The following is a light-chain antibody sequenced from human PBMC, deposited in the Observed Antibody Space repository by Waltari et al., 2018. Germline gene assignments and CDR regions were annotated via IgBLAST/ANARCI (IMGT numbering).Light chain of an antibody. V-gene: IGKV1-39*01. CDR3: QQSYNVSFT. Sequence: IQLTQSPSSLSAAVGDRLTITFRSSQVIGRFLNLYQQKAGKAPNLLIYKTSTLLHGVPSRFSGSGSGKDFTLTITGLQREDFTTYFCQQSYNVSFTFGPGTTVDLK. CDR1: QVIGRF. J-gene: IGKJ3*01. CDR2: KTS.